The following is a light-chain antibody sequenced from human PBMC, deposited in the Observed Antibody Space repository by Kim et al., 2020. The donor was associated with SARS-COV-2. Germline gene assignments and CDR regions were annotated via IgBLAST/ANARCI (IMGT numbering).Light chain of an antibody. CDR1: SSDVGSYNL. CDR2: EVS. J-gene: IGLJ2*01. Sequence: SITISCTGTSSDVGSYNLVSWYQRHPGKAPKLMIYEVSKRPSGVSNRFSGSKSGNTASLTISGLQAEDEADYYCCSCAGSSTFVVVFGGGTQLTVL. V-gene: IGLV2-23*02. CDR3: CSCAGSSTFVVV.